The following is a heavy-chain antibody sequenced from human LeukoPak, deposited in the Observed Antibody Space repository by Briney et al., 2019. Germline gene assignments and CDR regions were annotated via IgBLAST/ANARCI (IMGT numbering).Heavy chain of an antibody. CDR2: MNPNSGNT. V-gene: IGHV1-8*01. D-gene: IGHD3-3*01. J-gene: IGHJ6*02. Sequence: ASVKVSCKASGYTFTSYDINWVRQATGQGLEWMGWMNPNSGNTGYAQKFQGRVTTTRNTTISTAYMELSSLRSEDTAVYYCARAGVERFLEWLSTYYYGMDVWGQGTTVTVSS. CDR1: GYTFTSYD. CDR3: ARAGVERFLEWLSTYYYGMDV.